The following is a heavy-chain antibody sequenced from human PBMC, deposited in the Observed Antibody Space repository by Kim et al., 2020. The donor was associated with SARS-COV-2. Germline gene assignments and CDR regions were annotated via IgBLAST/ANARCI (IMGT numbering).Heavy chain of an antibody. J-gene: IGHJ4*02. CDR1: GFTFSSYS. CDR2: ISSSSSYI. CDR3: ARDPSAYDSSGYYYVKGGYFDY. Sequence: GGSLRLSCAASGFTFSSYSMNWVRQAPGKGLEWVSSISSSSSYIYYADSVKGRFTISRDNAKNSLYLQMNSLRAEDTAVYYCARDPSAYDSSGYYYVKGGYFDYWGQGTLVTVSS. V-gene: IGHV3-21*01. D-gene: IGHD3-22*01.